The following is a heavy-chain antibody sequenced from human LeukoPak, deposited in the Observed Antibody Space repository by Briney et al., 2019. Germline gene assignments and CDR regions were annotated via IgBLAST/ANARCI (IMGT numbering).Heavy chain of an antibody. CDR3: AREGADAFDI. CDR2: ISSSSIYI. CDR1: GFTFSSYT. Sequence: PGGSLRLSCAASGFTFSSYTMNWVRQAPGKGLEWVSSISSSSIYIHYAASLQGRFTISRDNAKSSLYLQMNSLRAEDTAVYYCAREGADAFDIWGQGTMVTVSS. V-gene: IGHV3-21*01. D-gene: IGHD1-26*01. J-gene: IGHJ3*02.